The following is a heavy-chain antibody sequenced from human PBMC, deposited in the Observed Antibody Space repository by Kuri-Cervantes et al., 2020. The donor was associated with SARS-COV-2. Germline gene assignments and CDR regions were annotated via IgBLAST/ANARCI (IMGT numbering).Heavy chain of an antibody. CDR2: ISSSSSTI. CDR3: ARDPVGGSYGVFDY. V-gene: IGHV3-48*02. CDR1: GFTFSSYS. D-gene: IGHD1-26*01. Sequence: ETLSLTCAASGFTFSSYSMNWVRQAPGKGLEWVSYISSSSSTIYYAASVKGRFTISRDNAKNSLYLQMNSLRDEDTAVYYCARDPVGGSYGVFDYWGQGTLVTVSS. J-gene: IGHJ4*02.